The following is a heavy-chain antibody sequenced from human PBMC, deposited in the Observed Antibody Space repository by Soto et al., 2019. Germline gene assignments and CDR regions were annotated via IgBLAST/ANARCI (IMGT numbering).Heavy chain of an antibody. J-gene: IGHJ4*01. D-gene: IGHD6-13*01. CDR1: GFTFSNHT. Sequence: PGGSLILSCAASGFTFSNHTTHWLLQAPGKGLEWVAVISYNGSNKYYADSVKERFTISRDNSKNTLYLQMNSLRAEDTAVYYCATLAAAGKVDYWGHGTLVTVSS. V-gene: IGHV3-30*03. CDR3: ATLAAAGKVDY. CDR2: ISYNGSNK.